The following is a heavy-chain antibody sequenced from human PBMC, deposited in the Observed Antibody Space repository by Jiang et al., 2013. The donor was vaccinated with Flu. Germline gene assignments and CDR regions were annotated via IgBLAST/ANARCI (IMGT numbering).Heavy chain of an antibody. CDR2: IYHDGST. CDR1: GGSISSSSHY. CDR3: ARAQKXSGFELPYFDC. Sequence: GPGLVKPSETLSLTCTASGGSISSSSHYWVWIRQPPGKGLEWIGSIYHDGSTYYKPSLKSRLTISVDTSKSQFSLKLSSVTAADTAVYFCARAQKXSGFELPYFDCWGQGTLVAVSP. D-gene: IGHD5-12*01. V-gene: IGHV4-39*07. J-gene: IGHJ4*02.